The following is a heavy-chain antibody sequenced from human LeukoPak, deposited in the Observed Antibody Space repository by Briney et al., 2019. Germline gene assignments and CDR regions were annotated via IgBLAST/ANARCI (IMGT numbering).Heavy chain of an antibody. CDR1: GLTLRSFW. CDR3: TRGSVIYQFDY. J-gene: IGHJ4*02. D-gene: IGHD2-2*01. CDR2: INSDGSST. Sequence: GGSLRFSCAASGLTLRSFWMYCLRQGPGRGLVWVSRINSDGSSTTYADSVKGRFTISRDNAQNTLYLQMNSLRAEDTAVYYCTRGSVIYQFDYWGQGVLVTVSS. V-gene: IGHV3-74*01.